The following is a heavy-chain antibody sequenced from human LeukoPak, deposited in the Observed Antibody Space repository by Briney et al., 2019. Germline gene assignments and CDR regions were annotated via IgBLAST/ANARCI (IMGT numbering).Heavy chain of an antibody. CDR1: GFTVSSNY. V-gene: IGHV3-74*01. CDR2: INSDGSTT. D-gene: IGHD4-17*01. CDR3: VRESTSVTRFGMDV. Sequence: GGSLRLSCAASGFTVSSNYMTWVRQAPGKGLEWVSHINSDGSTTRYADSVKGRFTISRDNAKNTLYLQMNSLRVEDTAVFYCVRESTSVTRFGMDVWGQGTTVTVSS. J-gene: IGHJ6*02.